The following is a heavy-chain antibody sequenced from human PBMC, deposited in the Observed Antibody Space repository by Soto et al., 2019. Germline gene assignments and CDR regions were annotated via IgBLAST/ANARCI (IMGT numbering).Heavy chain of an antibody. V-gene: IGHV4-39*01. D-gene: IGHD2-15*01. CDR3: ATQPFGYCSGGSCYYYYGMDV. J-gene: IGHJ6*02. CDR2: IYYSGST. CDR1: GGSISSSSYY. Sequence: SETLSLTCTVSGGSISSSSYYWGWIRQPPGKGLEWIGSIYYSGSTYYNPSLKSRVTISVDTSKNQFSLKLSSVTAADTAVYYCATQPFGYCSGGSCYYYYGMDVWGQGTTVTVSS.